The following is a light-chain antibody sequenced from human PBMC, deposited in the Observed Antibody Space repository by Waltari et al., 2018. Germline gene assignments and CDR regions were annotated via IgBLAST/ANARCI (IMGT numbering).Light chain of an antibody. J-gene: IGKJ1*01. V-gene: IGKV1-39*01. CDR3: QQSYSTPRT. Sequence: DIQMTQSPSSLSASVGDRVTITCRASQSISSYLNWYQQKPGKALKLLFDAASSLQSGVPSRYSDRGSGTDHSLTISSLRPEDVATYDCQQSYSTPRTFGQGTKVKIK. CDR2: AAS. CDR1: QSISSY.